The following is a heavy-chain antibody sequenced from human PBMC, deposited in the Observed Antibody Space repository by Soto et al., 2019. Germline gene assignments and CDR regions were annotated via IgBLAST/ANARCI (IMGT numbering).Heavy chain of an antibody. J-gene: IGHJ3*02. CDR1: GLTFSSYA. CDR3: AKDSGIVVVPAALGDALEI. CDR2: ISGSGGST. Sequence: GSLRLTWAASGLTFSSYARSWIRPAPGKGQEWVSAISGSGGSTYYEDSVNGRLTITTHNSKNTLYPQMNSPRTKATAEYYYAKDSGIVVVPAALGDALEIWGQQTMVNVSS. D-gene: IGHD2-2*01. V-gene: IGHV3-23*01.